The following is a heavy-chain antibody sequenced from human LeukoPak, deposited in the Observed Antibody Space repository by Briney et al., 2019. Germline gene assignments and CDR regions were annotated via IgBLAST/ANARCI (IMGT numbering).Heavy chain of an antibody. CDR1: GFTFSSYA. V-gene: IGHV3-23*01. CDR3: AKVMTRTMVRGVPPSDY. CDR2: ISNSGGST. Sequence: GGSLRLSCAASGFTFSSYAMSWVRQAPGKGLEWVSSISNSGGSTFYEDSVKGRFTISRDNSRDNSKNMVYLQMNSLRAEDTAVYYCAKVMTRTMVRGVPPSDYWGQGTLVTVSS. D-gene: IGHD3-10*01. J-gene: IGHJ4*02.